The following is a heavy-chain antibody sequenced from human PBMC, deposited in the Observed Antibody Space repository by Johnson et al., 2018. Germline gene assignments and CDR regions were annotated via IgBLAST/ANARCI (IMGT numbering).Heavy chain of an antibody. Sequence: QVQLVESGPGLVKPSETLSLTCTVSGGSISSYYWSWIRQPPGKGLEWIGYIDYSGSTNYHHSLKSRVTISVDTSKNQFSLKLRSVTAPDTAVYYCARVVGATGGAFDIWGQGTMVTVSS. D-gene: IGHD1-26*01. J-gene: IGHJ3*02. V-gene: IGHV4-59*01. CDR2: IDYSGST. CDR1: GGSISSYY. CDR3: ARVVGATGGAFDI.